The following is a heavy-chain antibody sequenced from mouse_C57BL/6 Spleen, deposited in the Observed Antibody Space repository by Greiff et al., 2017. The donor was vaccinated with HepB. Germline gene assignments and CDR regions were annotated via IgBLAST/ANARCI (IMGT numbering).Heavy chain of an antibody. V-gene: IGHV1-64*01. CDR2: IHPNSGST. CDR1: GYTFTSYW. CDR3: ADLLGLAMDY. J-gene: IGHJ4*01. D-gene: IGHD2-1*01. Sequence: QVQLQQPGAELVKPGASVKLSCKASGYTFTSYWMHWVKQRPGQGLEWIGMIHPNSGSTNYNEKFKSKATLTVDNSSSTAYMQLSSLTSEDSAVYYCADLLGLAMDYWGQGTSVTVSS.